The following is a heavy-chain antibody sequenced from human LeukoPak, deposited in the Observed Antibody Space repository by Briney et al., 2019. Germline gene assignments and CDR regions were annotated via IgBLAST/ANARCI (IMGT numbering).Heavy chain of an antibody. V-gene: IGHV3-30*02. CDR3: AKGIKRVVVAATEYYFDY. D-gene: IGHD2-15*01. J-gene: IGHJ4*02. CDR1: GFTFSSYG. CDR2: IRYDGSNK. Sequence: GGSLRLSCAASGFTFSSYGMHRVRQAPGKGLEWVAFIRYDGSNKYYADSVKGRFTISRDNSKNTLYLQMNSLRAEDTAVYYCAKGIKRVVVAATEYYFDYWGQGTLVTVSS.